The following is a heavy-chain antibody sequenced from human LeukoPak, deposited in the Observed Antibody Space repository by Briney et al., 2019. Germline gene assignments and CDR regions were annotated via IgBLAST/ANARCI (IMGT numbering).Heavy chain of an antibody. J-gene: IGHJ4*01. CDR2: ISWNSGSI. Sequence: PGGSLRLSCGASGFTFSTYWMSWVRQAPGKGLEWVSGISWNSGSIGYADSVKGRFTISRDNAKNSLYLQMNSLRAEDTALYYCAKDSLVVAAXESYFD. CDR1: GFTFSTYW. D-gene: IGHD2-15*01. V-gene: IGHV3-9*01. CDR3: AKDSLVVAAXESYFD.